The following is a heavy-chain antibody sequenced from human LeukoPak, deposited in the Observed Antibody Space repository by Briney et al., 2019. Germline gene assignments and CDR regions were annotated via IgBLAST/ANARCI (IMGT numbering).Heavy chain of an antibody. J-gene: IGHJ4*02. CDR2: ISGSGDST. Sequence: PGGSLRLSCEASGFTFSGYAMSWVRQAPGKGLEWVSGISGSGDSTYYADSAKGRFTISRDNSKNTLYLQLNSLRVEDTAVYYCMKDPRGPDHWGQGTLVTVSS. CDR3: MKDPRGPDH. V-gene: IGHV3-23*01. D-gene: IGHD3-10*01. CDR1: GFTFSGYA.